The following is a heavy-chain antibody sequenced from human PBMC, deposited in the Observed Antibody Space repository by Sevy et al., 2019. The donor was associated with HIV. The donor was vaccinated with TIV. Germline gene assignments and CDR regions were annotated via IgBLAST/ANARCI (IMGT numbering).Heavy chain of an antibody. CDR1: GFTVSGNY. V-gene: IGHV3-66*02. CDR2: IYSGGST. Sequence: GGSLRLSCAASGFTVSGNYMSWVRQAPGKGLEWVSVIYSGGSTYYADSVKGRFTISRDTSKTTLYLQMNSLRFEDTAVYDCASTSCSGGSCYSLIDAWGQGTLVTVSS. D-gene: IGHD2-15*01. CDR3: ASTSCSGGSCYSLIDA. J-gene: IGHJ4*02.